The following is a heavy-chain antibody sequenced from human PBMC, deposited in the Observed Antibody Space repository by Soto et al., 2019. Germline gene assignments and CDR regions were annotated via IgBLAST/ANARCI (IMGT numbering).Heavy chain of an antibody. CDR1: GGSISSGDYY. CDR3: ASSFGYGTHLDD. Sequence: QVQLQASGPGLVKPSQTLSLNCTVSGGSISSGDYYWSWSLQPPGKGLEWIGYIYYSGSTYYNQSRKRRGTISFDTSKSQFSQKPLSVTAAGTVGYYWASSFGYGTHLDDWGQGTLVTVSS. CDR2: IYYSGST. V-gene: IGHV4-30-4*08. J-gene: IGHJ4*02. D-gene: IGHD5-12*01.